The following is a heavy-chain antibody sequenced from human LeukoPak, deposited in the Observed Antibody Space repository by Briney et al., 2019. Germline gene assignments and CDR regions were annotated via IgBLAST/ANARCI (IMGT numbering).Heavy chain of an antibody. CDR1: GYTFTSYG. V-gene: IGHV1-18*01. J-gene: IGHJ4*02. CDR3: ARGVGYYDSSGYSLY. CDR2: ISAYNGNT. D-gene: IGHD3-22*01. Sequence: GASVKVSCKASGYTFTSYGISWVRQAPGQGLEWMGWISAYNGNTNYAQKLQGRVTMTTDTSTSTAYMEPRSLRSDDTAVYYCARGVGYYDSSGYSLYWGQGTLVTVSS.